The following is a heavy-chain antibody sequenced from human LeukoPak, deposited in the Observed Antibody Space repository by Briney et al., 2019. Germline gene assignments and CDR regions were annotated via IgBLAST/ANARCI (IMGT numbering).Heavy chain of an antibody. V-gene: IGHV4-31*03. D-gene: IGHD1-14*01. Sequence: SETLSLTCTVSGGSISSGGYYWSWIRERPGKDLEWIGYIYYSGSTYYNPSLKSRVTISVDTSKNQFSLKLSSVTAEDTAVYYCARSYLDKGIIGFVDYWGQGTLVTVSS. CDR2: IYYSGST. CDR3: ARSYLDKGIIGFVDY. CDR1: GGSISSGGYY. J-gene: IGHJ4*02.